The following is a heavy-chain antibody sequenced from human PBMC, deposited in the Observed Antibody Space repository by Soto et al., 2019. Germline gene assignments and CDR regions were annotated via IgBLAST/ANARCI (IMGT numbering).Heavy chain of an antibody. CDR2: IHYSGTT. CDR1: GGAISSYY. V-gene: IGHV4-59*08. J-gene: IGHJ6*02. Sequence: QVQLQESGPGLVKPSETLSLTCTLSGGAISSYYWSWIRQPPGKGLQWIGYIHYSGTTNHNPSLKRRVIISVDTSKTQFSLKLTSVTAADAAVYYCVRWPNYHYGMDVWGQGTTVTVSS. CDR3: VRWPNYHYGMDV.